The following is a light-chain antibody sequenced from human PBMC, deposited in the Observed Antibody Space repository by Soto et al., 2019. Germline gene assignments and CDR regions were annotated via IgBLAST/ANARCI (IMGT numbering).Light chain of an antibody. Sequence: EIVLTQSPATLSLSPGERATLSCRASQSVSSYLAWYQQKPGQAPRLLIYDASNRATGIPARFSGSGSGTDFTLTISSLEPEDFAVYYYQQRSHWPPQFTFGPGTKVESK. CDR2: DAS. CDR3: QQRSHWPPQFT. V-gene: IGKV3-11*01. J-gene: IGKJ3*01. CDR1: QSVSSY.